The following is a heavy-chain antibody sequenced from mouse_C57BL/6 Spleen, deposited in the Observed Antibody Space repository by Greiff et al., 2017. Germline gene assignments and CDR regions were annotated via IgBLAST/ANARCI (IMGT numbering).Heavy chain of an antibody. J-gene: IGHJ1*03. CDR1: GYTFTSYW. V-gene: IGHV1-69*01. CDR3: ARGDYGSKEDWYFDV. CDR2: IDPSDSNT. Sequence: QVHVKQPGAELVMPGASVKLSCKASGYTFTSYWMHWVKQRPGQGLEWIGEIDPSDSNTNYNQKFKGKATLTVDKSSSTAYMQLSSLTSEDSAVYYCARGDYGSKEDWYFDVWGTGTTLTVSS. D-gene: IGHD1-1*01.